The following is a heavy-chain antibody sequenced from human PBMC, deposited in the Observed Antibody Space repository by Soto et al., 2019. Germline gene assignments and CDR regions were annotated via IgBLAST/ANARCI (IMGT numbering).Heavy chain of an antibody. CDR2: ITGNGAAT. CDR3: AKGTLGSCSGSTCYPLDY. D-gene: IGHD2-15*01. CDR1: GFTFSNYA. Sequence: AGGSLRLSCAASGFTFSNYAMAWVRQAPGKGLECLSVITGNGAATAYADSVKGRFTISRDNSEDTLYLQMNTLRAEDTAVYYCAKGTLGSCSGSTCYPLDYWGQGTLVTVSS. J-gene: IGHJ4*02. V-gene: IGHV3-23*01.